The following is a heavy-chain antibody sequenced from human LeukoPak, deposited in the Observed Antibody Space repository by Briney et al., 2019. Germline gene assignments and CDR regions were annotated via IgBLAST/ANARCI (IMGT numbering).Heavy chain of an antibody. CDR1: GFTFSSYW. Sequence: QSGGSLRLSCAASGFTFSSYWMHWVRQAPGKGLVWVSRINGDESSTTYADSVKGRFTISRDKAKNTLYLQMNSPRAEDTAVYYCARDGMPAARDAFDIWGKGKMVTVSS. V-gene: IGHV3-74*01. CDR3: ARDGMPAARDAFDI. D-gene: IGHD2-15*01. J-gene: IGHJ3*02. CDR2: INGDESST.